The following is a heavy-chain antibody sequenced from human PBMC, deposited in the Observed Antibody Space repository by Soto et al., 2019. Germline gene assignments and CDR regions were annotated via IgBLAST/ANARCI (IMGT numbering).Heavy chain of an antibody. CDR1: GFTFDDYA. CDR3: AKPITRRFDSSPIDY. V-gene: IGHV3-9*01. Sequence: GGSLRLSCAASGFTFDDYAMHWVRQAPGKGLEWVSGISWNSGSIGYADSVKGRFTISRDNAKNSLYLQMNSLRAEDTALYYCAKPITRRFDSSPIDYWGQGTLVTVSS. D-gene: IGHD6-13*01. J-gene: IGHJ4*02. CDR2: ISWNSGSI.